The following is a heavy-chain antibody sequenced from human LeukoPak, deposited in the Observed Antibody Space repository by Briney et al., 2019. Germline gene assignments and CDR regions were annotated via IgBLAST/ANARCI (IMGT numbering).Heavy chain of an antibody. J-gene: IGHJ4*02. V-gene: IGHV3-9*01. CDR1: GFTFDDYA. D-gene: IGHD6-19*01. CDR2: ISWNSDNI. Sequence: GRSLRLSCAASGFTFDDYAIHWVRQAPGKGLEWVSGISWNSDNIRYADSVKGRFTISRDNAKNSLYLQMSSLRAEDTALYYCAKSINSGCSAVIDYWGQGTLVTVSS. CDR3: AKSINSGCSAVIDY.